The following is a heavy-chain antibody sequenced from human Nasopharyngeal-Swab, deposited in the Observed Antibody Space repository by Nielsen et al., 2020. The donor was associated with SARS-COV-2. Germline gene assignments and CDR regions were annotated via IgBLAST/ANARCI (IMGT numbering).Heavy chain of an antibody. Sequence: GESLKISCAASGFTFSDDAMHWVRQAPGKGLEWVAAIAPAGDGTDYADSVKDRFTISRDNSENTLYLQISSLRPEDTAIYWCARDSCPGDCDTLDIWGQGTMVTVSS. V-gene: IGHV3-30*14. CDR3: ARDSCPGDCDTLDI. J-gene: IGHJ3*02. CDR1: GFTFSDDA. D-gene: IGHD2-21*02. CDR2: IAPAGDGT.